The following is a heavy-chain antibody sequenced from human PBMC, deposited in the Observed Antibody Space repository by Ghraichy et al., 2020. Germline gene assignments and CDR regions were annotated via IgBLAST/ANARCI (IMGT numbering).Heavy chain of an antibody. D-gene: IGHD6-13*01. V-gene: IGHV4-61*02. CDR2: IYTSGST. J-gene: IGHJ4*02. CDR1: GGSISSGSYY. CDR3: ARGRKQQLGGGLDY. Sequence: SETLSLTCTVSGGSISSGSYYWSWIRQPAGKGLEWIGRIYTSGSTNYNPSLKSRVTISVDTSKNQFSLKLSSVTAADTAVYYCARGRKQQLGGGLDYWGQGTLVTVSS.